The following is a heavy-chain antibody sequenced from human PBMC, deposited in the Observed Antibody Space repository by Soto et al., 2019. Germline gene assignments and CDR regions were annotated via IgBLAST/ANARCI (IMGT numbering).Heavy chain of an antibody. CDR1: GFTFSSYS. V-gene: IGHV3-21*01. CDR2: ISSSSSYI. J-gene: IGHJ6*02. D-gene: IGHD3-9*01. Sequence: GGSLRLSCAASGFTFSSYSMNWVRQAPGKGLEWVSSISSSSSYIYYADSVKGRFTISRDNAKNSLYLQMNSLRAEDTAVYYCVRDRGPALYYVILTGRRGYHYYYGMDVWGQGTTVTVSS. CDR3: VRDRGPALYYVILTGRRGYHYYYGMDV.